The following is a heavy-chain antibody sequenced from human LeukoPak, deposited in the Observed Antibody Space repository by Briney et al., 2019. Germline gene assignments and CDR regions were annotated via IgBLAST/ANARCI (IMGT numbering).Heavy chain of an antibody. D-gene: IGHD2-15*01. V-gene: IGHV1-18*01. J-gene: IGHJ5*02. CDR3: ARDQDVGYCSGGSCSSWFDP. Sequence: GASVNVSCKASGYTFTSYGISWVRQAPGQELEWMGWISAYNGNTNYAQKLQGRVTITTHTSTSTGYMELRSLRSDGTAVYYCARDQDVGYCSGGSCSSWFDPWGQGTLVTVSS. CDR2: ISAYNGNT. CDR1: GYTFTSYG.